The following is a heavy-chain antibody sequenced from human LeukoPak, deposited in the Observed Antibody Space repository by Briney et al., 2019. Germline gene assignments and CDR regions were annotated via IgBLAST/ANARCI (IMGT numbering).Heavy chain of an antibody. CDR1: GITLSNYG. CDR3: AKRGVVIRVILVGFHKEAYYFDS. J-gene: IGHJ4*02. D-gene: IGHD3-22*01. CDR2: ISGSGGGT. Sequence: GGSLRLSCAVSGITLSNYGMSWVRQAPGKGLEWVAGISGSGGGTNYADSGKGRFTISRENPKKTLYLQMNGLRAEDTAVYFCAKRGVVIRVILVGFHKEAYYFDSWGQGALVTVSS. V-gene: IGHV3-23*01.